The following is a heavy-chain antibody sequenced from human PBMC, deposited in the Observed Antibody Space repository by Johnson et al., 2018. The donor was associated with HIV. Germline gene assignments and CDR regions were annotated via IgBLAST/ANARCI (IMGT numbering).Heavy chain of an antibody. V-gene: IGHV3-15*01. CDR2: IKSKTDGGTT. CDR3: TTGWYSGYDLPNAFDI. J-gene: IGHJ3*02. CDR1: GFTVSDNY. D-gene: IGHD5-12*01. Sequence: VQLVESGGGLIQPGGSLRLSCVGSGFTVSDNYMSWVRQAPGKGLEWVGRIKSKTDGGTTDYAAPVKGRFTISRDDSKNTLYLQMNSLKTEDTAVYYCTTGWYSGYDLPNAFDIWGQGTMVTVSS.